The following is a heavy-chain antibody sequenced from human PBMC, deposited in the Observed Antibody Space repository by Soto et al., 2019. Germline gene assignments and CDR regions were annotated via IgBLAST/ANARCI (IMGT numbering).Heavy chain of an antibody. Sequence: ASVKVSCKASGYTFTSYDINWVRQATGQGLEWMGWMNPNSGNTGYAQKFQGRVTMTRNTSISTAYVELSSLRSEDTAVYYCARCLRGVLSPHYYHYFMDVRGTGTTVTVSS. CDR1: GYTFTSYD. J-gene: IGHJ6*03. D-gene: IGHD3-10*01. CDR2: MNPNSGNT. V-gene: IGHV1-8*01. CDR3: ARCLRGVLSPHYYHYFMDV.